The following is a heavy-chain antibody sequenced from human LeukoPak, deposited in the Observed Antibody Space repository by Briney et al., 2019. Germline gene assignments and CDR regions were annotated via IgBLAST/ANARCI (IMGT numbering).Heavy chain of an antibody. CDR1: GFPFSSYA. D-gene: IGHD5-12*01. CDR2: TSGSGADT. J-gene: IGHJ4*02. Sequence: GGSLRLSCAASGFPFSSYAISWVRQAPGKGLEWVSTTSGSGADTSHADSVKGRFTISRDNSKITVFLQMNSLRAEDTGFSYCAKVDAYSAHDGTPFENWGQGILVTVSS. V-gene: IGHV3-23*01. CDR3: AKVDAYSAHDGTPFEN.